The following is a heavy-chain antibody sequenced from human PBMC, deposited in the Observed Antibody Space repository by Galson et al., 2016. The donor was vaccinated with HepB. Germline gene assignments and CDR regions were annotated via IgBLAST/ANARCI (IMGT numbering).Heavy chain of an antibody. Sequence: SLRLSCAASGVTFSNYGMHWVRQAPGKGLEWVAVISYDGNVKYYTDSVKGRFTISKDNSRNTLYLQMNSLRAEDSAVYYCATGYCTDGLCSNFDYWGQGTLVTVSS. D-gene: IGHD2-8*01. J-gene: IGHJ4*02. CDR3: ATGYCTDGLCSNFDY. CDR1: GVTFSNYG. CDR2: ISYDGNVK. V-gene: IGHV3-30*19.